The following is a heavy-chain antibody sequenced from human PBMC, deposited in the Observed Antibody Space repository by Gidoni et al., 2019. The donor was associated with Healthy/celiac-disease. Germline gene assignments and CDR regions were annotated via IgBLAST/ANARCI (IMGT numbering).Heavy chain of an antibody. J-gene: IGHJ3*02. CDR1: GGSFSGYC. V-gene: IGHV4-34*01. Sequence: QGPLQPWGAGLVKPSETLSLTCAVYGGSFSGYCWSWIRQPPGKGLEWIGEINHSGSTNYNPSLKSRVTISVDTSKNQFSLKLSSVTAADTAVYYCARVGYDSSGYYYGDAFDIWGQGTMVTVSS. CDR3: ARVGYDSSGYYYGDAFDI. CDR2: INHSGST. D-gene: IGHD3-22*01.